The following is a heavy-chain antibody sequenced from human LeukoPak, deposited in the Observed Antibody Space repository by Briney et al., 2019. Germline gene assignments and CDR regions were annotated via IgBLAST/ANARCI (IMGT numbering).Heavy chain of an antibody. Sequence: GRSLRLSCTASGFTFGDYAMSWVRRAPGKGLEWVGFIRSKAYGGTTEYAASVKGRFTISRDDSKSIAYLQMNSLKTEDTAVYYCTRSRIVVVTAVPDAFDIWGQGTMVTVSS. D-gene: IGHD2-21*02. V-gene: IGHV3-49*04. J-gene: IGHJ3*02. CDR3: TRSRIVVVTAVPDAFDI. CDR2: IRSKAYGGTT. CDR1: GFTFGDYA.